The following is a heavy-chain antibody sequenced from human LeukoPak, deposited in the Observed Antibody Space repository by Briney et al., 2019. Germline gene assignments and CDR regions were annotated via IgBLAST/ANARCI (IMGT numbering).Heavy chain of an antibody. Sequence: KPSETLSLTCTVSGGSISSYYWSWIRQPPGKGLEWIGYIYYSGSTNYNPSLKSRVTISVDTSKNQFSLKLSSVTAADTAVYYCARTVDTAMALHAFDIWGQGTMVTVSS. J-gene: IGHJ3*02. V-gene: IGHV4-59*08. CDR2: IYYSGST. D-gene: IGHD5-18*01. CDR1: GGSISSYY. CDR3: ARTVDTAMALHAFDI.